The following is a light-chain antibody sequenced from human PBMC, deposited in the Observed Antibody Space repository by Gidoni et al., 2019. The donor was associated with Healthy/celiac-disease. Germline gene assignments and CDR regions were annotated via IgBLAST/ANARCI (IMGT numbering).Light chain of an antibody. CDR3: QQGFSTPGT. J-gene: IGKJ1*01. CDR2: AAS. Sequence: IQMTQSPTSPSASVGDSVTITCRASQSISSYLDWYQQKPGKAPKLLIYAASSLQSGVPSRFSGSGSGTDFTLNISSLQPEDFATYYCQQGFSTPGTFGQGTKVEIK. CDR1: QSISSY. V-gene: IGKV1-39*01.